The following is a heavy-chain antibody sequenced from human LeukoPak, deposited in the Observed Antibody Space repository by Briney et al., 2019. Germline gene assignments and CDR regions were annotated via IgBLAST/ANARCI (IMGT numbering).Heavy chain of an antibody. J-gene: IGHJ4*02. D-gene: IGHD2-15*01. CDR1: GFTFSSYG. Sequence: PGGSLRLSCAASGFTFSSYGMHWVRQAPGKGLEWVAFIRYDGSNKYYADSVKGRFTISRDNAKNSLYLQMNSLRAEDTAVYYCVPYCSGGSCYSGYYFDYWGQGTLVTVSS. CDR3: VPYCSGGSCYSGYYFDY. V-gene: IGHV3-30*02. CDR2: IRYDGSNK.